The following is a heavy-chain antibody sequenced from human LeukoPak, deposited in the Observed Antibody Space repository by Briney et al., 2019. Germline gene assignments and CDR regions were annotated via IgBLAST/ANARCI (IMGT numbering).Heavy chain of an antibody. V-gene: IGHV3-9*01. CDR2: ISWNSGSI. CDR3: AKARGPVVVTAMFDC. J-gene: IGHJ4*02. CDR1: GFTFDDYA. D-gene: IGHD2-21*02. Sequence: PGRSLRLSCAASGFTFDDYAMHWVRQAPGKGLEWVSGISWNSGSIGYADSVKGRFTISRDNAKNSLYLQMNSLRGEDTALYYCAKARGPVVVTAMFDCWGQGTLVTVSS.